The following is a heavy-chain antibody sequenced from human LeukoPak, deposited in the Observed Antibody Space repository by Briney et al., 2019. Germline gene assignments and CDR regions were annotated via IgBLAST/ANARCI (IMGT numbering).Heavy chain of an antibody. Sequence: GASVKVSCKASGGTFSSYAISWVRQAPGQGLEWIGGIIPIFGTASYAQKFQGRVTITADESTSTAYMELSSLRSEDTAVYYCANTGDTAMAYYFDYWGQGTLVTVSS. D-gene: IGHD5-18*01. J-gene: IGHJ4*02. CDR2: IIPIFGTA. V-gene: IGHV1-69*13. CDR3: ANTGDTAMAYYFDY. CDR1: GGTFSSYA.